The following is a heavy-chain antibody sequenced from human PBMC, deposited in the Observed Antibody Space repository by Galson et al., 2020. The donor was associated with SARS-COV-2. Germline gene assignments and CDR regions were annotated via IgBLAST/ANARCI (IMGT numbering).Heavy chain of an antibody. J-gene: IGHJ3*01. V-gene: IGHV1-46*01. CDR3: ARSSDGYGTRADGVIQVSNTAVVDVLDF. CDR2: INPSGGST. Sequence: ASVKVSCKASGYTFTSYSMHWVRQAPGQGLEWMGIINPSGGSTSYAQKFQGRVTMTRDTSTSTVYMELSSLRSEDTAVYYCARSSDGYGTRADGVIQVSNTAVVDVLDFWGQGTIVTGSS. D-gene: IGHD5-18*01. CDR1: GYTFTSYS.